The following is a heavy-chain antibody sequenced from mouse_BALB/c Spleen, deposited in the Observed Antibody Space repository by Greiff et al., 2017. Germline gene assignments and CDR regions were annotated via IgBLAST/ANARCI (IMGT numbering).Heavy chain of an antibody. Sequence: EVNVVESGPSLVKPSQTLSLTCSVTGDSITSGYWNWIRKFPGNKLEYMGYISYSGSTYYNPSLKSRISITRDTSKNQYYLQLNSVTTEDTATYYCARPLPTVGGFAYWGQGTLVTVSA. CDR1: GDSITSGY. J-gene: IGHJ3*01. CDR2: ISYSGST. D-gene: IGHD5-1*01. V-gene: IGHV3-8*02. CDR3: ARPLPTVGGFAY.